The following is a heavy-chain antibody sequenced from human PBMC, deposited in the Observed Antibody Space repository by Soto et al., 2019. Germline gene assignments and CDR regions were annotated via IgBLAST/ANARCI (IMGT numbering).Heavy chain of an antibody. D-gene: IGHD4-17*01. V-gene: IGHV4-59*01. J-gene: IGHJ6*02. CDR1: GGSISSYY. Sequence: SETLSLTCTVSGGSISSYYWSWIRQPPGKGLEWIGYIYYSGSTNYNPSLKSRVTISVDTSKNQFSLKLSSVTAADTAVYYCARESHGDYQGYYYYGMDVWGQGTTVTVSS. CDR3: ARESHGDYQGYYYYGMDV. CDR2: IYYSGST.